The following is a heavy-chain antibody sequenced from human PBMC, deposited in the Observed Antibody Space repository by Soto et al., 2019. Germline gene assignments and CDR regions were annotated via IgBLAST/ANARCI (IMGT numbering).Heavy chain of an antibody. CDR3: ARSRLTDYSIDY. CDR2: INPNSGAT. D-gene: IGHD4-4*01. J-gene: IGHJ4*02. CDR1: GYTFTGYY. V-gene: IGHV1-2*02. Sequence: GASVKVSCKPSGYTFTGYYIHRLRQAPGQGLEWMGWINPNSGATNYALKFQGRVTMTRDTSISAAYMELNSLTSDDTAVYYCARSRLTDYSIDYWGQGTLVTVSS.